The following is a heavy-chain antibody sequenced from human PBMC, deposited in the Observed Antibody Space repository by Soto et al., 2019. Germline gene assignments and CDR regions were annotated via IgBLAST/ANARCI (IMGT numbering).Heavy chain of an antibody. CDR3: AKVGVAAAGYPRHGMDV. CDR1: GFTFSSYG. D-gene: IGHD6-13*01. V-gene: IGHV3-30*18. CDR2: ISNDGNSK. Sequence: QVQLVESGGGVVQPGRSLTLSCAASGFTFSSYGMHWVRQAPGKGLDWVAVISNDGNSKYYADSVKGRFTMSRDNSKNTLYLQLSGLRPEDTALYYWAKVGVAAAGYPRHGMDVWGQGTTVTVSS. J-gene: IGHJ6*02.